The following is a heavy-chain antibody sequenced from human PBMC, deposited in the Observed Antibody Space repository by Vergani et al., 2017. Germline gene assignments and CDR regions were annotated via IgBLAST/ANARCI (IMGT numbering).Heavy chain of an antibody. CDR1: GFPFSGSY. D-gene: IGHD2-15*01. V-gene: IGHV3-23*04. CDR3: AKARDPNCKGGNCYSYYYGLDL. CDR2: ISGSGGNT. Sequence: EVQLVESGGGLLKPGESLRLSCAVSGFPFSGSYMTWVRQAPGKGLEWVSAISGSGGNTFYTDSVKGRFTISRDNSKDTLYLQMNSLRVEDTAIYYCAKARDPNCKGGNCYSYYYGLDLWGQGTTVTVSS. J-gene: IGHJ6*02.